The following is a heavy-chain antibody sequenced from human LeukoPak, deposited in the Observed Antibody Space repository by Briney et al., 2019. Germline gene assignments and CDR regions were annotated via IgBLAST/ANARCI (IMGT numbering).Heavy chain of an antibody. CDR3: ARDLPSSLYEV. CDR1: GGSISSYY. V-gene: IGHV4-59*01. Sequence: SETLSLTCTVSGGSISSYYWSWIRQPPGKGLEWIGYTYYSGSTNYNPSLKSRVTISVDTSKNQFSLKLSSVTAADTAVYYCARDLPSSLYEVWGQGTLVTVSS. CDR2: TYYSGST. D-gene: IGHD5/OR15-5a*01. J-gene: IGHJ4*02.